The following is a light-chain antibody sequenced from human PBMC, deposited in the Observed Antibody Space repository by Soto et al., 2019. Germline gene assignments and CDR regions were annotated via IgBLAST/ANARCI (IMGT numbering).Light chain of an antibody. J-gene: IGLJ2*01. CDR2: DNN. CDR1: SSNIGAGYD. CDR3: HSYDVSLSGPV. V-gene: IGLV1-40*01. Sequence: QSVLTQPPSLSGAPGQRVTISCTGSSSNIGAGYDVHWYQQLPGTAPRVLIYDNNSRPSGVPDRFSGSKSGTSASLAITGLQAEDEADYYCHSYDVSLSGPVFGGGTQLTVL.